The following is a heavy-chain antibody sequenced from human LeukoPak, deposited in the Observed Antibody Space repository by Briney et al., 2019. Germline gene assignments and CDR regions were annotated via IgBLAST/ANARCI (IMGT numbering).Heavy chain of an antibody. V-gene: IGHV3-74*03. Sequence: GGALRLSCAASGFTFSRYWRHWGRQARGKGLRWVSRISPDGSTTLYADCVKGRFTISRDHAKNTLYLQMNRLGAEDTAVYYCTTALSSNRYHLCDYWGQGPLVPVSS. J-gene: IGHJ4*02. CDR1: GFTFSRYW. CDR3: TTALSSNRYHLCDY. CDR2: ISPDGSTT. D-gene: IGHD6-13*01.